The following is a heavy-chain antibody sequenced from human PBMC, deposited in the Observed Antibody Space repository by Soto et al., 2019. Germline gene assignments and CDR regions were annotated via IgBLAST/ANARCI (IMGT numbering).Heavy chain of an antibody. CDR2: IIPIFGTA. CDR3: ARDSFAREVATRYYYYYYGMDV. J-gene: IGHJ6*02. V-gene: IGHV1-69*13. CDR1: GGTFSSYA. Sequence: SVKVSCKASGGTFSSYAISWVRQAPGQGLEWMGGIIPIFGTANYAQKFQGRVTITADESTSTAYMELSSLRSEDTAVYYCARDSFAREVATRYYYYYYGMDVWGQGTTVTV. D-gene: IGHD5-12*01.